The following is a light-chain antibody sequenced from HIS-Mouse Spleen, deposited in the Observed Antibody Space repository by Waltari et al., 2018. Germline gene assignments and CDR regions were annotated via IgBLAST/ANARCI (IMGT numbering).Light chain of an antibody. CDR2: EGS. V-gene: IGLV2-23*01. J-gene: IGLJ3*02. CDR1: SSDVGSYNL. Sequence: QSALTQPASVSGSPGQSITISCTGTSSDVGSYNLVSWYQQHPGKAPKLMIYEGSTRSSGVSSRLSGSKSGNTASLTISGRQAEDEADYYCCSYAGSSTWVFGGGTKLTVL. CDR3: CSYAGSSTWV.